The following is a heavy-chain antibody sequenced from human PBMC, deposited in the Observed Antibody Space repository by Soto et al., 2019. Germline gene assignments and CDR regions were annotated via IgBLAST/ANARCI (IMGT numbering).Heavy chain of an antibody. D-gene: IGHD5-12*01. CDR1: GGTFNNYP. Sequence: SVKVSCKASGGTFNNYPITWVRQAPGEGLEWVGGGIPIFGTASYAQKFQGRVTISVDESTSTAYMELSSLRSEDTAVYYCARGRGYSGDDHYYYFDMDVWGQGTTVTVSS. V-gene: IGHV1-69*13. J-gene: IGHJ6*02. CDR3: ARGRGYSGDDHYYYFDMDV. CDR2: GIPIFGTA.